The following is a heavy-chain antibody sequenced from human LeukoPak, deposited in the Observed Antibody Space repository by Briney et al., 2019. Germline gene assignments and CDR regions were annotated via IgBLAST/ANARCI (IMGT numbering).Heavy chain of an antibody. D-gene: IGHD2-2*01. Sequence: GGSLRLSCAASGSTVSSNYMSWVRQAPGKGLEWVSVIYIGGTTNYADSVKGRFTISRDNSKNTLYLQMNSLRAEDTAAYYCATNLRYCSSTSCALDYYGMDVWGQGTTVTVSS. CDR2: IYIGGTT. V-gene: IGHV3-66*01. CDR1: GSTVSSNY. J-gene: IGHJ6*02. CDR3: ATNLRYCSSTSCALDYYGMDV.